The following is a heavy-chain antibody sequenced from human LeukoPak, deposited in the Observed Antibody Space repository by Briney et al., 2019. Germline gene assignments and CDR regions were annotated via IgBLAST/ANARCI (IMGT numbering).Heavy chain of an antibody. D-gene: IGHD5-18*01. Sequence: GASVKVSCKASGYTFTSYGISWVRQAPGQGLEWMGWISAYNGNTNYAQKLQGRVTMTTDTSTSTAYMELRSLRSEDTAVYYCARGQRGYSYGYEDYWGQGTLVTVSS. CDR1: GYTFTSYG. J-gene: IGHJ4*02. CDR2: ISAYNGNT. CDR3: ARGQRGYSYGYEDY. V-gene: IGHV1-18*01.